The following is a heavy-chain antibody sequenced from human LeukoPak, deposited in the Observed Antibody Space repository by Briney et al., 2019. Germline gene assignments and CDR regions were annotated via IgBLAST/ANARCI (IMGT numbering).Heavy chain of an antibody. D-gene: IGHD3-22*01. Sequence: ASVKVSCKASGGTFSSYAISWGRQAPGQGLECVVGIIPIFGTANYAQNFQRRVTITTDESTSTAYMELRSLRSDDTAIYYCAREDTSGSYSNLDYRGQGTLVTVSS. V-gene: IGHV1-69*05. CDR3: AREDTSGSYSNLDY. CDR2: IIPIFGTA. CDR1: GGTFSSYA. J-gene: IGHJ4*02.